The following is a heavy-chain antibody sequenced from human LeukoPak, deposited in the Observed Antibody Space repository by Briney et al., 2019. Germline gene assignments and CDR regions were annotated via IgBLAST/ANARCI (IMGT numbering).Heavy chain of an antibody. CDR2: IRGSGGST. Sequence: GGSLRLSCAASGFTFSSYAMSWVRQAPGKGLEWVSAIRGSGGSTYYADSVKGRFTISRDNPKNTLYLQMNSLRAEDTAVYYCAKARAVVVITTGASFDYWGQGTLVTVSS. CDR3: AKARAVVVITTGASFDY. V-gene: IGHV3-23*01. D-gene: IGHD3-22*01. CDR1: GFTFSSYA. J-gene: IGHJ4*02.